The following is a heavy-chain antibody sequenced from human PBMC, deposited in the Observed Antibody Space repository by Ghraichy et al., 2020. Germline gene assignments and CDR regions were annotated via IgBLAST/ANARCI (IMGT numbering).Heavy chain of an antibody. Sequence: SLNISCAASGFTFSAHFMDWVRQAPGKGLEWVGRTIDKGSSYTTEYAASVKGRFIVSRDDSKNSLYLQINSLKTEDTAVYYCARPVGNNHHHYSHWGQGTLVTVSS. CDR3: ARPVGNNHHHYSH. CDR1: GFTFSAHF. J-gene: IGHJ4*02. CDR2: TIDKGSSYTT. D-gene: IGHD4-11*01. V-gene: IGHV3-72*01.